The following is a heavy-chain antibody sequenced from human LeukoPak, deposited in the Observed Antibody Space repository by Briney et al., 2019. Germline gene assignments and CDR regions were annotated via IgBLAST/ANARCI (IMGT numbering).Heavy chain of an antibody. D-gene: IGHD2-15*01. J-gene: IGHJ4*02. Sequence: ASVKVSCKASGYTFTSYGISWVRQAPGQGLEWMGWIGTYNGNTNYAQKLQGRVTMTTDTSTSTAYMELRSLRSDDTAVYYCAREYCSGGTCYSADYWGQGTLVTVSS. CDR3: AREYCSGGTCYSADY. CDR1: GYTFTSYG. V-gene: IGHV1-18*01. CDR2: IGTYNGNT.